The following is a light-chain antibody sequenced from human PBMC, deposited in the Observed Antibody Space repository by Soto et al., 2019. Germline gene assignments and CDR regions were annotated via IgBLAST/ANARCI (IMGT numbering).Light chain of an antibody. CDR2: GVT. CDR1: SSDVGGHNF. Sequence: QSALTQPASVSGSPGQSISISCTGSSSDVGGHNFVSWYQHHPGKAPKVLIYGVTNRPSGVSNRFSGSKSGNTASLTISGLQAEDEADYYCSSYTPAYTWVFGGGTKLTVL. V-gene: IGLV2-14*01. CDR3: SSYTPAYTWV. J-gene: IGLJ3*02.